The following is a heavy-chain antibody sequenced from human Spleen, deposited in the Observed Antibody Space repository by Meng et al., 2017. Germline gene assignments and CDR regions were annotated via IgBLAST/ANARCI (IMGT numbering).Heavy chain of an antibody. V-gene: IGHV4-31*03. CDR1: GGSVSSGSYY. CDR3: ARGARGYLGY. J-gene: IGHJ4*02. D-gene: IGHD5-12*01. CDR2: IYYSGST. Sequence: SETLSLTCTVSGGSVSSGSYYWSWIRQHAGKGLEWIGYIYYSGSTYYNPSLKSRVTISVDTSKNQFSLKLSSVTAADTAVHYCARGARGYLGYWGQGTLVTVSS.